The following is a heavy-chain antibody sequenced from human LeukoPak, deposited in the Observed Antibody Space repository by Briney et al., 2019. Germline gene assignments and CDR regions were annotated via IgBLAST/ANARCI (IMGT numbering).Heavy chain of an antibody. J-gene: IGHJ4*02. D-gene: IGHD5-12*01. CDR1: GFTFSRYW. V-gene: IGHV3-7*01. Sequence: GGSLRLSCAASGFTFSRYWMSWVRQAAGEGPEWLANINEDGSAKFYVDSVRGRLTISRDNAKNSLYLQVNRLRVKDTAIYYCARSAAGLDHWGQGTPVTVSS. CDR3: ARSAAGLDH. CDR2: INEDGSAK.